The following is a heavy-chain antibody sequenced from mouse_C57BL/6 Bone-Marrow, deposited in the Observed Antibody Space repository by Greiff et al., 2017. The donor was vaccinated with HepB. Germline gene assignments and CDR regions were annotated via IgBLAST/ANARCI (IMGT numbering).Heavy chain of an antibody. CDR3: TRAYYSNPAWFAY. D-gene: IGHD2-5*01. CDR1: GYTFTDYE. V-gene: IGHV1-15*01. CDR2: IDPETGGT. J-gene: IGHJ3*01. Sequence: QVQLQQSGAELVRPGASVTLSCKASGYTFTDYEMHWVKQTPVHGLEWIGAIDPETGGTPYNQKFKGKAILTADKSSSTAYMELRSLTSEDSAVYYCTRAYYSNPAWFAYWGQGTLVTVSA.